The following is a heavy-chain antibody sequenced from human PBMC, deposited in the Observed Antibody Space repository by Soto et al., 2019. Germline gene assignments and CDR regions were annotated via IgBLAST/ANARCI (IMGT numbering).Heavy chain of an antibody. Sequence: EVQLVESGGGLVKPGGSLRLSCAASGFTFSSYSMNWVRQAPVKGLEWVSSISSSSTYIYYADSVKGRFTISRDNAKNSLSLQMNSLRADDTAVYYCATGERNWDYYFDYWGQGTLVTVSS. D-gene: IGHD1-7*01. J-gene: IGHJ4*02. V-gene: IGHV3-21*01. CDR1: GFTFSSYS. CDR3: ATGERNWDYYFDY. CDR2: ISSSSTYI.